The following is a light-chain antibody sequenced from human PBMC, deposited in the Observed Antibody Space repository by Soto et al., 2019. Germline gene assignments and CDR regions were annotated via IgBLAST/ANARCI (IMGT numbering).Light chain of an antibody. CDR1: QSISTE. V-gene: IGKV3-15*01. CDR3: QRGHNWPLT. Sequence: EIVMTQSPATLSVSPGERATLSCRASQSISTELAWYQQKPGQPPRLLLYSASTRATGVPARFTGSGSGSEFTLTISGLQSEDFAVYYCQRGHNWPLTFGQGTRLEI. CDR2: SAS. J-gene: IGKJ2*01.